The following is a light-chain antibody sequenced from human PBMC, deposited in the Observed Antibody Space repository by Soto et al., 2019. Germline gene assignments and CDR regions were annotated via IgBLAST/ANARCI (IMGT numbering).Light chain of an antibody. CDR1: KLADKY. J-gene: IGLJ2*01. CDR2: QDT. CDR3: HAGDTSAVI. Sequence: SYELTQPPSVSVSPGQTASITCFGDKLADKYASWYQVKPGQSPVLVIYQDTKRPSGIPERFSGSTSGTTATLTISGTQGMDEADYFCHAGDTSAVIFGGGTTL. V-gene: IGLV3-1*01.